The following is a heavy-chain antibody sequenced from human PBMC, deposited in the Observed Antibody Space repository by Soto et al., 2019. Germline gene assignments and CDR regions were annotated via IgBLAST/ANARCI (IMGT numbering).Heavy chain of an antibody. CDR2: INPNSGGT. Sequence: ASVKVSCKASGYTFTGYYMHWVRQAPGQGLEWMGWINPNSGGTNYAQKFQGWVTMTRDTSISTAYMVLSRLRSDDTAVYYCARDLSYYDSSGYYPLGNYYGMDVWGQGTTVTVSS. D-gene: IGHD3-22*01. V-gene: IGHV1-2*04. J-gene: IGHJ6*02. CDR3: ARDLSYYDSSGYYPLGNYYGMDV. CDR1: GYTFTGYY.